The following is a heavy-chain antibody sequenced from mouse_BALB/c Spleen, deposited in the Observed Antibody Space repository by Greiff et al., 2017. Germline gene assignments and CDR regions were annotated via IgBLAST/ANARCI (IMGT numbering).Heavy chain of an antibody. J-gene: IGHJ1*01. CDR2: INPSTGYT. CDR3: APFITTVVATRYFDV. V-gene: IGHV1-7*01. D-gene: IGHD1-1*01. CDR1: GYTFTSYW. Sequence: QVQLKQSGAELAKPGASVKMSCKASGYTFTSYWMHWVKQRPGQGLEWIGYINPSTGYTEYNQKFKDKATLTADKSSSTAYMQLSSLTSEDSAVYYCAPFITTVVATRYFDVWGAGTTVTVSS.